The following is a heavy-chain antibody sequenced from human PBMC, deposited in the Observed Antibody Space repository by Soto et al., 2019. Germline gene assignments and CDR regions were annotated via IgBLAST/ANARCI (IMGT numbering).Heavy chain of an antibody. CDR1: GYSFTSYW. CDR2: IYPGDSDT. Sequence: GESLKISCKGSGYSFTSYWIGWVRQMPGKGLEWMGIIYPGDSDTRYSPSFQGQVTISADKSISTAYLQWSSLKVSDTAMYYCARTTAYGDYYYYGMDVWGQGTTVTVSS. D-gene: IGHD4-17*01. J-gene: IGHJ6*02. CDR3: ARTTAYGDYYYYGMDV. V-gene: IGHV5-51*01.